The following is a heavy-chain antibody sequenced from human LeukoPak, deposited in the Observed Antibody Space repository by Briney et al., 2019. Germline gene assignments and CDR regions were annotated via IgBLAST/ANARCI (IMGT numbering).Heavy chain of an antibody. Sequence: KPSETPSLTCTVSGGSLSSYYWSWIPQPPGKGLEWIGDIYYSGSTNYNPSLKSRVTISVDTSKNQFSLKLSSVTAADTAVYYCARSVYVGAPAGWFDPWGQGTLVTVSS. CDR3: ARSVYVGAPAGWFDP. CDR2: IYYSGST. D-gene: IGHD1-26*01. V-gene: IGHV4-59*01. CDR1: GGSLSSYY. J-gene: IGHJ5*02.